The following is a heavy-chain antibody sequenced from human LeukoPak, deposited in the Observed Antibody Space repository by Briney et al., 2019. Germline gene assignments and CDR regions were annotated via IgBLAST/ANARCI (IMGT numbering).Heavy chain of an antibody. CDR3: ARDMSGYDPYYFDY. D-gene: IGHD5-12*01. Sequence: ASVKVSCKASGYTFTSYAMHWVRQAPGQRLEWMGWINAGNGNTKYSQKFQGRVTITRDTSASTAYMELSSLRSEDTAVYYCARDMSGYDPYYFDYWGQGTLVTVSS. V-gene: IGHV1-3*01. CDR1: GYTFTSYA. J-gene: IGHJ4*02. CDR2: INAGNGNT.